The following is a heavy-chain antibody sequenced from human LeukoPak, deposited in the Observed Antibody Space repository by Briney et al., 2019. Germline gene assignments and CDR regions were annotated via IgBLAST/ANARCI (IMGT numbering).Heavy chain of an antibody. CDR2: IKSKTDGGTT. V-gene: IGHV3-15*01. CDR1: GFTFSNAW. Sequence: PGGSLRLSCAASGFTFSNAWMRWRRQAPGKGLEWVGRIKSKTDGGTTDYAAPVKGRFTISRDDSKNTLYLQMNSLKTEDTAVYYCTTGGYCSSTSCQLWWNYYYYMDVWGKGTTVTVSS. D-gene: IGHD2-2*01. CDR3: TTGGYCSSTSCQLWWNYYYYMDV. J-gene: IGHJ6*03.